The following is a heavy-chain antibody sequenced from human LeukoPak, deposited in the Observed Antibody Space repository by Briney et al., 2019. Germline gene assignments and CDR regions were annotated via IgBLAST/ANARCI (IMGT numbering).Heavy chain of an antibody. J-gene: IGHJ6*03. CDR3: ARSGGSAVVVTQHFYYYMDV. D-gene: IGHD2-21*02. CDR1: GDSVSSSSYY. CDR2: IYYSGST. Sequence: SETLSLTCTVSGDSVSSSSYYWGWIRQPPGEGLEWIGSIYYSGSTSYNPSLKSRVTISLDTSKNQFSLRLTSVTAADTAVYYCARSGGSAVVVTQHFYYYMDVWGKGTTVTVSS. V-gene: IGHV4-39*07.